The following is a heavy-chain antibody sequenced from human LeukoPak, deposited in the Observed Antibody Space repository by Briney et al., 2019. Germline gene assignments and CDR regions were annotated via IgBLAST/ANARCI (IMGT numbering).Heavy chain of an antibody. CDR2: IDPEDDDT. J-gene: IGHJ4*02. Sequence: GASVKVSCKASGYTLTDYYIHWVQQAPGKGLEWMGRIDPEDDDTIYAEKFQDRVTLTADTSTDTAYMELSSLRSEDTAGYYCATVPLRDATPGPGYWGQGTLVTVSS. CDR1: GYTLTDYY. CDR3: ATVPLRDATPGPGY. D-gene: IGHD5-24*01. V-gene: IGHV1-69-2*01.